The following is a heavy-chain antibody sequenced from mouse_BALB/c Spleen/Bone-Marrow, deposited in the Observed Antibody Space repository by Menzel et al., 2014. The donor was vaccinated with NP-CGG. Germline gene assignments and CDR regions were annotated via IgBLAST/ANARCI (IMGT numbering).Heavy chain of an antibody. V-gene: IGHV1-7*01. CDR1: GYTFTVYW. J-gene: IGHJ3*01. D-gene: IGHD1-2*01. Sequence: QVQLQQSGAELAKPGASEKMSCKASGYTFTVYWIHWVKQRPGQGLEWIGYINPSTAYTEYNQKFKDKATLTADKSSTTAYMQLSSLTSEDSAVYYCALTTATPFAYWGQGTLVTVS. CDR3: ALTTATPFAY. CDR2: INPSTAYT.